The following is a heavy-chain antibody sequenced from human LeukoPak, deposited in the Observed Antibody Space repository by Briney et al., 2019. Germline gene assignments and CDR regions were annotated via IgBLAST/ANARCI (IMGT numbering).Heavy chain of an antibody. Sequence: PGRSLRLSCAASGFTFSSYGMHWVRQAPGKGLEWVSYISSSGSTIYYADSVKGRFTISRDNAKNSLYLQMNSLRAEDTAVYYCARVLSGYGDYVDYYYYGMDVWGQGTTVTVSS. CDR3: ARVLSGYGDYVDYYYYGMDV. D-gene: IGHD4-17*01. J-gene: IGHJ6*02. CDR1: GFTFSSYG. V-gene: IGHV3-48*04. CDR2: ISSSGSTI.